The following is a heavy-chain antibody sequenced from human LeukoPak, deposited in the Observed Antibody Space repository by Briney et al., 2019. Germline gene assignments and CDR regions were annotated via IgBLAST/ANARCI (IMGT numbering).Heavy chain of an antibody. CDR3: ARGRLGGAAV. CDR1: GGSFSGYY. Sequence: PSETLSLTCAVYGGSFSGYYWSWIRQPPGKGLEWIGEINHSGSTDYSPSLKSRVTMSVDTSKNQFSLKMRSVTAADSAVYYCARGRLGGAAVWGQGTLVAVSS. CDR2: INHSGST. V-gene: IGHV4-34*01. J-gene: IGHJ4*02. D-gene: IGHD6-13*01.